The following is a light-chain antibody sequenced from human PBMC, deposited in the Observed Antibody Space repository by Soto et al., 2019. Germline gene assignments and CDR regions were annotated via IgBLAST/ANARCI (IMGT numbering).Light chain of an antibody. V-gene: IGKV2D-29*01. J-gene: IGKJ5*01. Sequence: DIVMTQAPLSLSVTPGQPASISCKSIQSLVHSLYWYLQRPGQPPQLLIYGVSNRFSGVPDKFSGSGSGTDFTLKISRVETEDVGVYYCMQTIQFPITFGQGTRLEIK. CDR1: QSLVHS. CDR2: GVS. CDR3: MQTIQFPIT.